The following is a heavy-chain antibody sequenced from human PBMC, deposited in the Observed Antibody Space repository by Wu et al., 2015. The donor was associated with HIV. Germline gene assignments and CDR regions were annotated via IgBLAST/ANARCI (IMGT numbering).Heavy chain of an antibody. CDR2: ISAYNGNT. CDR3: ARDHPNYYDSSGRGGSAFDI. Sequence: QVQLVQSGAEVKKPGASVKVSCKASGYTFTSYGISWVRQAPGQGLEWMGWISAYNGNTNYAQKLQGRVTMTTDTSTSTAYMELRSLRSDDTAVYYCARDHPNYYDSSGRGGSAFDIVGPRGQVVTVSS. CDR1: GYTFTSYG. J-gene: IGHJ3*02. V-gene: IGHV1-18*01. D-gene: IGHD3-22*01.